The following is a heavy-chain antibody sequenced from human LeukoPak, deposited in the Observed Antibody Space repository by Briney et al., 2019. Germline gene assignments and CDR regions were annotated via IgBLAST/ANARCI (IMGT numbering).Heavy chain of an antibody. CDR1: GFTFSNYC. Sequence: PGGSLRLSCAASGFTFSNYCMNWARQAPGKGLEWVSYISSSGTAMYYADSVRGRFTISRDNAENSLFLQMNSLRDEDTAVYYCARGTYREYGGPAYWGQGTLVTVSS. D-gene: IGHD4-17*01. V-gene: IGHV3-48*02. J-gene: IGHJ4*02. CDR2: ISSSGTAM. CDR3: ARGTYREYGGPAY.